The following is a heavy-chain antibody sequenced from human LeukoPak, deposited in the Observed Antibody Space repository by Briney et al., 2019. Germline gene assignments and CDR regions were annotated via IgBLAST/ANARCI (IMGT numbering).Heavy chain of an antibody. V-gene: IGHV1-2*06. Sequence: GASVKVSFKASGYTFTGYDMHWVRQAPGQGHEWMGRINPNSGGTNYAQKFQGRVTMTRDTSISTAYMELSRLRSDDTAVYYCATWAAMVRGVISDYWGQGTLDTVSS. CDR1: GYTFTGYD. CDR3: ATWAAMVRGVISDY. CDR2: INPNSGGT. J-gene: IGHJ4*02. D-gene: IGHD3-10*01.